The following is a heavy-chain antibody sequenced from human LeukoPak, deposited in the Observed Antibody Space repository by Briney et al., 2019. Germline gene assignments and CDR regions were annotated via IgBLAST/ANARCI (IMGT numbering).Heavy chain of an antibody. CDR3: ARAGRGDAFDI. J-gene: IGHJ3*02. Sequence: SETLSLTCTVSGGSINYYWNWIRQPPGKGLEWIGFIYYSGSTNYNPSLKSRVTISVDTSKNQFSLKVSSLTAADTAVYYCARAGRGDAFDIWGQGTMVTVSS. CDR2: IYYSGST. V-gene: IGHV4-59*01. CDR1: GGSINYY.